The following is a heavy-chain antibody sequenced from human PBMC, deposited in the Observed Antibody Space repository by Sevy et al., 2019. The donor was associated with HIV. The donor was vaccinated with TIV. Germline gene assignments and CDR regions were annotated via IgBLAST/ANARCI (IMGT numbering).Heavy chain of an antibody. Sequence: ASVKVSCKASGYTFTSQYMHWVRQAPGQGLEWMGIINPSGGSTSYAQKFQGRVTMTRDTSTSTVYMELSSLRSEDTAVYYCLIDSDNYDILTGYYPFDYWGQGTLVTVSS. V-gene: IGHV1-46*01. J-gene: IGHJ4*02. CDR3: LIDSDNYDILTGYYPFDY. CDR2: INPSGGST. CDR1: GYTFTSQY. D-gene: IGHD3-9*01.